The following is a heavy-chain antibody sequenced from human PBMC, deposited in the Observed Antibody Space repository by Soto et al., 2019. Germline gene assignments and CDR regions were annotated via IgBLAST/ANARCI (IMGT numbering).Heavy chain of an antibody. CDR3: ARDPSYGYYYYGMDV. D-gene: IGHD5-18*01. CDR1: GFTFSSYS. J-gene: IGHJ6*02. Sequence: PGGSLRLSCAASGFTFSSYSMNWVRQAPGKGLKWVSSISSSSSYIYYADSVKGRFTISRDNAKNSLYLQMNSLRAEDTAVYYCARDPSYGYYYYGMDVWGQGTTVTVSS. V-gene: IGHV3-21*01. CDR2: ISSSSSYI.